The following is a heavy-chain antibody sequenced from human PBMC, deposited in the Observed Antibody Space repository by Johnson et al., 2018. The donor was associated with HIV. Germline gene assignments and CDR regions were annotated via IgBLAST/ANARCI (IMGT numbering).Heavy chain of an antibody. CDR1: GFRFDDYG. CDR3: ASHRSIAADDAFDI. CDR2: INWNGGRT. Sequence: VQLVESGGGLVQPGGSLRLSCAVAGFRFDDYGMSWVRQAPGKGLEWISTINWNGGRTGYVDSLKGRFTISRDNAKNSLYLQMDSLRPEDTALYYCASHRSIAADDAFDIWGQGTMVTVSS. V-gene: IGHV3-20*04. D-gene: IGHD6-13*01. J-gene: IGHJ3*02.